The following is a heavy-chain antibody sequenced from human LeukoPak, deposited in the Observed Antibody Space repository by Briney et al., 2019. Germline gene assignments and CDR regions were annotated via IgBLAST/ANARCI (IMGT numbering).Heavy chain of an antibody. CDR3: ARELVDYYDSSGYYYEPGDY. J-gene: IGHJ4*02. CDR2: ISAYNGNT. V-gene: IGHV1-18*01. Sequence: GASVKVSCKASGYTFTSYGISWVRQAPGQGLEWMGWISAYNGNTNYAQKLQGRVTMTTDTSTSTAYVELRSLRSDDTAVYYCARELVDYYDSSGYYYEPGDYWGQGTLVTVSS. CDR1: GYTFTSYG. D-gene: IGHD3-22*01.